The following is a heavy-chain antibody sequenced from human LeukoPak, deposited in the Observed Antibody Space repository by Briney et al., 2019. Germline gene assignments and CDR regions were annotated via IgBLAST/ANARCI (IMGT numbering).Heavy chain of an antibody. J-gene: IGHJ4*02. V-gene: IGHV1-46*01. CDR2: INPSGSST. D-gene: IGHD6-19*01. Sequence: ASVKVSCKASGYTFTSYYMHWVRQAPGQGLEWMGLINPSGSSTSYAQKFQGRLSLTRDTSTSTVYMELSSLRSGDTAVYYCARFAVHRRLAVAGQFGLDYWGQGTLVTVSS. CDR3: ARFAVHRRLAVAGQFGLDY. CDR1: GYTFTSYY.